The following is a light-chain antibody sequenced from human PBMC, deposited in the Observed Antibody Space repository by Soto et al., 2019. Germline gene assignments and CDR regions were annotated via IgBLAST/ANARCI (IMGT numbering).Light chain of an antibody. V-gene: IGLV4-69*01. J-gene: IGLJ7*01. Sequence: QPVLTQSPSASASLGASVKLTCTLSSGHSTYTIAWHRQQPEKGPRYLMNINSDGSHTKGDGIPDRFSGSSSGAERYLTISSLQSEDEADYYCQTWGTGYAVFGGGTKLTVL. CDR1: SGHSTYT. CDR3: QTWGTGYAV. CDR2: INSDGSH.